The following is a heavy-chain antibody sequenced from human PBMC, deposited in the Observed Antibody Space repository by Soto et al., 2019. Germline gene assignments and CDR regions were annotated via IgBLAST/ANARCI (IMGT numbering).Heavy chain of an antibody. CDR2: IIPIFGTA. CDR1: GGTFSSYA. V-gene: IGHV1-69*13. D-gene: IGHD4-4*01. J-gene: IGHJ6*02. Sequence: SVKVSCKASGGTFSSYAISWVRQAPGQGLEWMGGIIPIFGTANYAQKFQGRVTITADESTSTAYMELSSLRSEDTAVYYCARTRYDYSNYGPYYYYGMDVWGQGTTVTVSS. CDR3: ARTRYDYSNYGPYYYYGMDV.